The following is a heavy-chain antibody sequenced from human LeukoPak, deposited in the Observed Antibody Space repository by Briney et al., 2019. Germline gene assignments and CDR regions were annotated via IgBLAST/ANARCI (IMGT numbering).Heavy chain of an antibody. Sequence: ASVKVSCKASGYTFTSYGISWVRQATGQGLEWMGWISAYNGNTNYAQKLQGRVTMTTDTSTSTAYMELRSLRSDDTAVYYCARGCGVLRYFDWCTVIDYWGQGTLVTVSS. CDR1: GYTFTSYG. CDR3: ARGCGVLRYFDWCTVIDY. V-gene: IGHV1-18*01. CDR2: ISAYNGNT. J-gene: IGHJ4*02. D-gene: IGHD3-9*01.